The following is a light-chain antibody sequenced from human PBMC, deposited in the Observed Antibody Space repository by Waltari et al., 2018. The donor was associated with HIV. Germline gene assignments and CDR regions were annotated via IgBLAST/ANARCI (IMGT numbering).Light chain of an antibody. CDR1: TSNIETGSE. Sequence: QSVLTHPPSVSGPPGQRVTLSSSGNTSNIETGSEVQCYQHLPGKAPKVLIYGNSNRRSGVPDRFSGSKSGTSASLAITGLQAEDEADYYCQSYDSTLTGWVFGGGTILTVL. CDR3: QSYDSTLTGWV. CDR2: GNS. J-gene: IGLJ3*02. V-gene: IGLV1-40*01.